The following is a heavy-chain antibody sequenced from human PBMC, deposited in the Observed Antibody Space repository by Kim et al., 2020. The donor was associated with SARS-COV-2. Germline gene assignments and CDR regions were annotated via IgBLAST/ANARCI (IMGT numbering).Heavy chain of an antibody. Sequence: GGSLRLSCAASGFTFSSYGMHWVRQAPGKGLEWVAVIWYDGSNKYYADSVKGRFTISRDNSKNTLYLQMNSLRAEDTAVYYCARDLHYYDSSGYYYGLGPIDYWGQGTLVTVSS. CDR3: ARDLHYYDSSGYYYGLGPIDY. J-gene: IGHJ4*02. D-gene: IGHD3-22*01. CDR2: IWYDGSNK. V-gene: IGHV3-33*08. CDR1: GFTFSSYG.